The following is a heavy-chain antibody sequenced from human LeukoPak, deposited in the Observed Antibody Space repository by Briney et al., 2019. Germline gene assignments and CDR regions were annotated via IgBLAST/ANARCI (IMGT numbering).Heavy chain of an antibody. CDR2: INPNSGGT. CDR1: GYTFTGYY. Sequence: ASVKVSCKASGYTFTGYYMHWVRQAPGQGLELMGWINPNSGGTNYAQKFQGRVLMTRDTSISTAYMELSRLRSDDPVVYYCARGPSSGWSNFPHNWGQGTLVTVSS. V-gene: IGHV1-2*02. D-gene: IGHD6-19*01. J-gene: IGHJ4*02. CDR3: ARGPSSGWSNFPHN.